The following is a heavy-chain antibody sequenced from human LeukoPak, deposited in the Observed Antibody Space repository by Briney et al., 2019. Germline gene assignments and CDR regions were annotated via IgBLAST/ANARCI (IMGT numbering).Heavy chain of an antibody. V-gene: IGHV4-4*07. CDR2: IYTSGST. J-gene: IGHJ4*02. D-gene: IGHD4-17*01. CDR1: GGSISSYY. Sequence: SETLSLTCTVSGGSISSYYWSWIRQPAGQGLEWIGRIYTSGSTNYNPSLKSRVTMPVDTSKNQFSLKLSSVTAADTAVYYCARDGKDGDLDYWGQGTLVTVSS. CDR3: ARDGKDGDLDY.